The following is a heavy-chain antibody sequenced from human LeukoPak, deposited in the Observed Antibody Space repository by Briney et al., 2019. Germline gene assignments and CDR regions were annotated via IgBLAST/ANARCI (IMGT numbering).Heavy chain of an antibody. Sequence: ASVKVSCKASGNTFTSYGISWVRQAPGQGLEWMGWISAYNGNTNYAQKLQGRVTMTTDTSTSTAYMELRSLRSDDTAVYYCARGYYDSSGYYYMDYGMDVWGQGTTVTVSS. CDR3: ARGYYDSSGYYYMDYGMDV. V-gene: IGHV1-18*01. CDR2: ISAYNGNT. D-gene: IGHD3-22*01. CDR1: GNTFTSYG. J-gene: IGHJ6*02.